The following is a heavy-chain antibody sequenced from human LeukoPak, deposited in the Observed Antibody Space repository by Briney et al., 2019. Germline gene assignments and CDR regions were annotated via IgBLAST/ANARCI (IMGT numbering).Heavy chain of an antibody. CDR2: ISHSGST. CDR1: GGSFSGYY. J-gene: IGHJ4*01. D-gene: IGHD2-15*01. CDR3: ARGRNIVVVVGGFDY. Sequence: SETLSLTCAVYGGSFSGYYWSWIRQPPGKGLEWIGEISHSGSTNYNPSLKSRVTISVDTSKNQFSLKLSSVTAADTAVYYCARGRNIVVVVGGFDYWGQEPWSPSPQ. V-gene: IGHV4-34*01.